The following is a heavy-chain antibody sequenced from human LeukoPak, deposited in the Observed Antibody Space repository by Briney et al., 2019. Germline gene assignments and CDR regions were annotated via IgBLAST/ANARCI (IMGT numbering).Heavy chain of an antibody. CDR2: ISGSGGST. Sequence: HPGGSLRLSCAASGFTFSSYAMSWVRQAPGKGLEWVSAISGSGGSTYYADSVKGRFTISRDNSKNTLYLQMNSLRAEDTAVYYCAKSIVANQNFDYWGQGTLVTVSS. J-gene: IGHJ4*02. CDR1: GFTFSSYA. V-gene: IGHV3-23*01. CDR3: AKSIVANQNFDY. D-gene: IGHD5-12*01.